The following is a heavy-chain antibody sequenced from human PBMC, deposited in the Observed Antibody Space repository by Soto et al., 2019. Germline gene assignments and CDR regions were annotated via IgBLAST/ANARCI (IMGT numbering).Heavy chain of an antibody. J-gene: IGHJ6*02. CDR3: ARGRSVGYYYGMDV. Sequence: ASETLSLTCAVYGGSFSGYYWSWIRQPPGKGLEWIGEINHSGSTNYNPSLKSRVTISVDTSKNQFSLKLSSVTAADTAVYYCARGRSVGYYYGMDVWGQGTTVTV. CDR1: GGSFSGYY. CDR2: INHSGST. V-gene: IGHV4-34*01.